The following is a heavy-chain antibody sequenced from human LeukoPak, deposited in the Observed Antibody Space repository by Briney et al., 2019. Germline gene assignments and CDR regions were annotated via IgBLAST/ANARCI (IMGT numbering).Heavy chain of an antibody. CDR3: AGEGPDAFDI. Sequence: SQTLSLTCAISGDSVSTNSAAWNWVRQSPSRGLEWLGRTYYRSKWYNDYAVSVKSRITINPDTSKNQLSLQLNSVTPEDTAVYFCAGEGPDAFDIWGQGTVVTVSS. J-gene: IGHJ3*02. CDR2: TYYRSKWYN. CDR1: GDSVSTNSAA. V-gene: IGHV6-1*01. D-gene: IGHD3-16*01.